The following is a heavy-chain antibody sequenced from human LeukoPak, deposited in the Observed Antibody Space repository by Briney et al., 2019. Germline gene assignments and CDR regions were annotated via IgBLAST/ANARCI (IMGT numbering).Heavy chain of an antibody. CDR1: GYIFTDYY. D-gene: IGHD4-17*01. CDR2: INPNSGGT. V-gene: IGHV1/OR15-1*04. CDR3: ARDRGYGDNYYYYGMDV. J-gene: IGHJ6*02. Sequence: GASVKVSCKASGYIFTDYYMHWVRQAPGQELGWMGRINPNSGGTNYAQKFQGRVTMTRDTSISTAYMELSSLRSEDTATYYCARDRGYGDNYYYYGMDVWGQGTTVTVSS.